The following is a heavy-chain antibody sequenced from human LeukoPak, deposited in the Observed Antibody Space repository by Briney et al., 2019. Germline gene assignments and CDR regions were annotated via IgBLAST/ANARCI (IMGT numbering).Heavy chain of an antibody. CDR1: GGTFSSYA. V-gene: IGHV1-69*13. D-gene: IGHD5-18*01. CDR2: IIPIFGTA. J-gene: IGHJ4*02. CDR3: ARRGYSYGLVSYFDY. Sequence: SVKVSCKASGGTFSSYAISWVRQAPGQGLEWMGGIIPIFGTANYAQKFQGRVTITADESTSTAYMGLSSLRSEDTAVYYCARRGYSYGLVSYFDYWGQGTLVTVSS.